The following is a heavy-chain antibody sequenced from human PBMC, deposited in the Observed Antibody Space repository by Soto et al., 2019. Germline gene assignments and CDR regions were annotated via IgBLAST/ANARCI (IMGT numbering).Heavy chain of an antibody. CDR3: ARGARPTDGMDV. V-gene: IGHV1-69*02. J-gene: IGHJ6*02. CDR2: IIPILGIA. CDR1: GGTFSSYT. Sequence: ASVKVSCKASGGTFSSYTISWVRQAPGQGLEWMGRIIPILGIANYAQKFQGRVTITADKSTSTAYMELSSLRSEDTAVYYCARGARPTDGMDVWGQGTTVTVSS.